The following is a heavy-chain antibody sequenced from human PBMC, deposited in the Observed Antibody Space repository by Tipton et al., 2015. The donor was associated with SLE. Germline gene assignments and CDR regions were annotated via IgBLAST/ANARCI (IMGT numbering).Heavy chain of an antibody. CDR2: SNDSGKT. CDR3: ARLREATGLFSKRGWLDP. V-gene: IGHV4-34*01. D-gene: IGHD5-12*01. CDR1: GGSLSGHY. Sequence: TLSLTCAVYGGSLSGHYWSWIRQTPGKGLECIGESNDSGKTNYNPALKSRATISVDTSRNQFSLRLTSVTAADTAVYYCARLREATGLFSKRGWLDPWGQGNLVTVSS. J-gene: IGHJ5*02.